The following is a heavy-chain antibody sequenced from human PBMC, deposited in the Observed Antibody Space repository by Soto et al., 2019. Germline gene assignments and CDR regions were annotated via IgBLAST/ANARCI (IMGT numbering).Heavy chain of an antibody. D-gene: IGHD4-17*01. CDR1: GFTFSNFA. Sequence: EAQWLESGGGLVQPGGPLRLSCAASGFTFSNFALSWVRQAPGKGLEWVSAISGGGGSTFYADSVKGRFTISRDNSKNTLHLQLNSLRAEDTAIYYCAKDLEAGSITVTAPDYWGQGTLVTVSS. CDR2: ISGGGGST. J-gene: IGHJ4*02. V-gene: IGHV3-23*01. CDR3: AKDLEAGSITVTAPDY.